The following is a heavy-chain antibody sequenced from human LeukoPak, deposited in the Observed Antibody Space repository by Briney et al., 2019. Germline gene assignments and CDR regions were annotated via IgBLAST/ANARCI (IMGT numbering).Heavy chain of an antibody. CDR1: GGSISSGDYY. CDR2: IYYSGST. J-gene: IGHJ4*02. CDR3: ARGIYGSGSYYNG. V-gene: IGHV4-30-4*01. Sequence: SETLSLTCTVSGGSISSGDYYWSWTRQPPGKGLEWIGYIYYSGSTYYNPSLKSRVTISVDTSKNQFSLKLSSVTAADTAVYYCARGIYGSGSYYNGWGQGTLVTVSS. D-gene: IGHD3-10*01.